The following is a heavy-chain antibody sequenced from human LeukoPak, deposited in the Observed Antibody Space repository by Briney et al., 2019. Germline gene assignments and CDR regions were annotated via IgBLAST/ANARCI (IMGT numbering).Heavy chain of an antibody. CDR1: GFTFSRYD. V-gene: IGHV3-30*02. Sequence: PGGSLRLSCAASGFTFSRYDMDWVRRAPGKGLEWVAFIRFDGSNRYYADSVKGRFTISRDNSKNTLYLQMNSLRIEDTAVYYCVGDFDFWGQGTLVTVSS. J-gene: IGHJ4*02. CDR2: IRFDGSNR. CDR3: VGDFDF.